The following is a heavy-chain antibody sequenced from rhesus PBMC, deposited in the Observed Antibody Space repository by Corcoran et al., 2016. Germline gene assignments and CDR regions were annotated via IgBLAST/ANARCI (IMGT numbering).Heavy chain of an antibody. D-gene: IGHD4-23*01. J-gene: IGHJ4*01. Sequence: QVPLQESGPGLVKPSETLSLPCAVSGGSIRDDYYWSWIRQPPGKRLEWIGYIYGSGGGTNYKPSLKNRVTISIDTSKNQFSLKLSSVTAADTAVYYCARDQLGYSNYIYWGQGVLVTVSS. CDR2: IYGSGGGT. V-gene: IGHV4-106*01. CDR1: GGSIRDDYY. CDR3: ARDQLGYSNYIY.